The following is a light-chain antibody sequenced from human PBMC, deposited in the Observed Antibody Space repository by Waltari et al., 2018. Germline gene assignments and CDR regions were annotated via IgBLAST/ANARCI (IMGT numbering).Light chain of an antibody. J-gene: IGLJ2*01. CDR1: SSDVGGYNY. CDR3: SSHAGINHWV. V-gene: IGLV2-8*01. CDR2: EVS. Sequence: QSALTQPPSASGSPGQSVNISCTGNSSDVGGYNYVSWYQQHPGKTHKLMSYEVSKRPSGVPDRFSGSQPSNTGPETVAGLQAEDEAEYYSSSHAGINHWVCCGGTKLAVL.